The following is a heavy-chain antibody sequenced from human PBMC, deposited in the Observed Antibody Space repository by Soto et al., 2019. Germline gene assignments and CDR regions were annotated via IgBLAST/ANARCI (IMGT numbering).Heavy chain of an antibody. CDR2: ISYDGSNK. D-gene: IGHD6-6*01. CDR1: GFTFSSYG. J-gene: IGHJ4*02. V-gene: IGHV3-30*18. CDR3: AKDQQLAGFTFDY. Sequence: GGSLRLSCAASGFTFSSYGMHWVRQAPGKGLEWVAVISYDGSNKYYADSVKGRFTISRDNSKNTLYLQMNSLRAEDTAVYYCAKDQQLAGFTFDYWGQGTLVTVSS.